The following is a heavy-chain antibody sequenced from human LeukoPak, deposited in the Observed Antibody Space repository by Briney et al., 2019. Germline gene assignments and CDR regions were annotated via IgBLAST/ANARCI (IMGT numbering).Heavy chain of an antibody. CDR3: ASSKGYTFDY. V-gene: IGHV4-34*01. J-gene: IGHJ4*02. Sequence: PSETLSLTCAVYGGSFSGYYWSWIRQPPGKGLEWIGEINHSGSTNYNPSLKSRVTISVDTSKNQFSLKLSSVTAADTAVYYCASSKGYTFDYWGQGTLVTVSS. D-gene: IGHD5-24*01. CDR1: GGSFSGYY. CDR2: INHSGST.